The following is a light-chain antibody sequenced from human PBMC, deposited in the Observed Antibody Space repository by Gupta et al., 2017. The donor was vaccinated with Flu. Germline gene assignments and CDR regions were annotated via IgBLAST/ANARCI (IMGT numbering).Light chain of an antibody. Sequence: ISCTGTSSDVGSYKDLSWDLQPPGNAPKLMIYEVSKRPSGVSNRFSGSKSGNTASLTISGLQVEAEADYFCSSYTSNTALYAFGTGTKVTVL. CDR2: EVS. CDR3: SSYTSNTALYA. V-gene: IGLV2-14*01. J-gene: IGLJ1*01. CDR1: SSDVGSYKD.